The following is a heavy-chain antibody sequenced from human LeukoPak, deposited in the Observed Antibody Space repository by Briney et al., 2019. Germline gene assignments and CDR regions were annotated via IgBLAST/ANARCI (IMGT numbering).Heavy chain of an antibody. V-gene: IGHV3-53*01. CDR2: IFDAGRT. J-gene: IGHJ4*02. Sequence: PGGSLRLSCAASGFTVGGTYMSWVRQAAGKGWQWVSTIFDAGRTTYADSVQGRFTISRDSYMNTLFLQMNSLRAADTAVYYCAGATKWLAHDFWGQGILVTVSS. CDR1: GFTVGGTY. CDR3: AGATKWLAHDF. D-gene: IGHD6-19*01.